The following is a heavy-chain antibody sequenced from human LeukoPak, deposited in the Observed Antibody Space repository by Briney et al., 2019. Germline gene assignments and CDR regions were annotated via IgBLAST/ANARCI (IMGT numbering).Heavy chain of an antibody. V-gene: IGHV4-4*07. J-gene: IGHJ4*02. D-gene: IGHD3-9*01. CDR1: GGSISNYH. CDR3: ARVKEGYDI. Sequence: KPSETLSLTCTVSGGSISNYHWSWIRQPAGKGLEWIGRMYSSGSTNQNPSLKSRLTMSVDTSKNQFSLRLSSVTAADTAVYYCARVKEGYDIWGQGTLVTVSS. CDR2: MYSSGST.